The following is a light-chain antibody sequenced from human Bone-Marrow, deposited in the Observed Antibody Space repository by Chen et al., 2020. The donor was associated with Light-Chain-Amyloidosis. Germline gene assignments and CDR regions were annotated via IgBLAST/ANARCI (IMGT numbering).Light chain of an antibody. CDR2: SNS. CDR1: SSNIGAGYD. V-gene: IGLV1-40*01. J-gene: IGLJ3*02. CDR3: QSYDSSLSGSRV. Sequence: QPVLTQPPSVSAAPGQRVTISCTGSSSNIGAGYDVHWYQQLPGTAPKLLVYSNSHRPSGIPDRFSGSKSGTSASLAITGLRAEDEADYYCQSYDSSLSGSRVFGGGTKLTVL.